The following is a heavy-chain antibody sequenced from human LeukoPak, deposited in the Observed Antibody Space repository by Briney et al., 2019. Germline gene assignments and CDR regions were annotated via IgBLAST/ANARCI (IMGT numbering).Heavy chain of an antibody. CDR2: INAGNGNT. Sequence: ASVKVSCKASGYTFTSYAMHWVRQAPGQRLEWMGWINAGNGNTKYSQKFQGRVTITRDTSASTAYMELSSLRSEDTAVYYCAREMVEYSAAAGSPPDYWGQGTLVTVSS. J-gene: IGHJ4*02. D-gene: IGHD6-13*01. V-gene: IGHV1-3*01. CDR1: GYTFTSYA. CDR3: AREMVEYSAAAGSPPDY.